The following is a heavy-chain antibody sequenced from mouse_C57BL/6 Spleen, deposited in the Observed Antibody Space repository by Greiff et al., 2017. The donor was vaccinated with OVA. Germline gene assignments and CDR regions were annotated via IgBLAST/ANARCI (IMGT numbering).Heavy chain of an antibody. V-gene: IGHV1-81*01. CDR1: GYTFTSYG. J-gene: IGHJ2*01. CDR2: IYPRSGNT. CDR3: ARKADLPDYFDY. Sequence: VKLMESGAELARPGASVKLSCKASGYTFTSYGISWVKQRTGQGLEWIGEIYPRSGNTYYNEKFKGKATLTADKSSSTAYMELRSLTSEDSAVYFCARKADLPDYFDYWGQGTTLTVSS.